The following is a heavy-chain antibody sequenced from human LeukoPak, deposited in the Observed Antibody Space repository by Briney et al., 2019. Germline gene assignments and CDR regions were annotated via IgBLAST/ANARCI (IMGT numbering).Heavy chain of an antibody. CDR3: ARDKGYTTYDY. CDR1: GFRFSTYW. Sequence: GGSLRLSCAPSGFRFSTYWLSWVRQAPGKGLERVATINQYGTEKYYVDSERGRFTISRDNAKNSLYLQMNSLRAEDTAVYYCARDKGYTTYDYWGQGTLVTVSS. D-gene: IGHD5-24*01. J-gene: IGHJ4*02. CDR2: INQYGTEK. V-gene: IGHV3-7*01.